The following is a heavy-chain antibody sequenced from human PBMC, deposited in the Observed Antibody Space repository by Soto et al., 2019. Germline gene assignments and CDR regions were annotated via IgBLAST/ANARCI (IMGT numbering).Heavy chain of an antibody. CDR2: IYYSGST. J-gene: IGHJ4*02. CDR1: GGSISSYY. V-gene: IGHV4-59*01. D-gene: IGHD5-12*01. Sequence: SETLSLTCTVSGGSISSYYWSWIRQPPGKGLEWIGYIYYSGSTNYNPSLKSRVTISVDTSKNQFSLKLSSVTAADTAVYDCARAYGGYADYWGQGALVTVSX. CDR3: ARAYGGYADY.